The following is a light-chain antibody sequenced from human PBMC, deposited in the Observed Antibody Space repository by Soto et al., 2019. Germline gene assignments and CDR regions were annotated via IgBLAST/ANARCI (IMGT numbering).Light chain of an antibody. CDR3: QQYYSYPPS. CDR1: QGISSY. CDR2: AAS. V-gene: IGKV1-8*01. J-gene: IGKJ4*01. Sequence: AIRMTQSPSSLSASTGDRGNITCRASQGISSYLAWYQQKPGKAPKLLIYAASTLQSGVPSRFSGSESGTDFTLTISCLQSEDFATYSCQQYYSYPPSFGGGTKVEIK.